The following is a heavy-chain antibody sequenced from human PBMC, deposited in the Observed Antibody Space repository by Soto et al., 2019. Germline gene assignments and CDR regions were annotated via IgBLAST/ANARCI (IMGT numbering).Heavy chain of an antibody. Sequence: WTWIRQPPGKGLEWIGSIYHSGSTYYSPSLKSRVTISVDTSKNHFSLKLTSVTAADSAVYYCARRAVVVANAVDYWGQGTRVSVSS. V-gene: IGHV4-39*02. CDR3: ARRAVVVANAVDY. D-gene: IGHD2-15*01. CDR2: IYHSGST. J-gene: IGHJ4*02.